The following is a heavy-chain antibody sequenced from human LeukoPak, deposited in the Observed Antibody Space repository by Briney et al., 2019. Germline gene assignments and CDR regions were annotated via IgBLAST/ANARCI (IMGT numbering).Heavy chain of an antibody. V-gene: IGHV3-48*01. CDR2: ISSNSGTI. D-gene: IGHD6-6*01. CDR1: GFTFSSYG. CDR3: ARGGAARPDY. Sequence: PGGSLRLSCAAFGFTFSSYGMDWVRQAPGKGLEWISYISSNSGTINYADSVTGRFTISRDNAKNSLYLQINGLRAEDTAVYYCARGGAARPDYWGQGTLVTVSS. J-gene: IGHJ4*02.